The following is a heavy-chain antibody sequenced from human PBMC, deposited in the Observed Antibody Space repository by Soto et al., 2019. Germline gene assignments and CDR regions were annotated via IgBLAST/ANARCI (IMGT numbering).Heavy chain of an antibody. Sequence: GASVKVSCKASGGTFSSYAISWVRQAPGQGLEWMGGIIPIFGTANYAQKFQGRVTITADESTSTAYMELSSLRSEDTAVYYCARGGGFMTTVTTWNYNGMDVWGQGTTVTVS. D-gene: IGHD4-4*01. CDR3: ARGGGFMTTVTTWNYNGMDV. CDR1: GGTFSSYA. J-gene: IGHJ6*02. V-gene: IGHV1-69*13. CDR2: IIPIFGTA.